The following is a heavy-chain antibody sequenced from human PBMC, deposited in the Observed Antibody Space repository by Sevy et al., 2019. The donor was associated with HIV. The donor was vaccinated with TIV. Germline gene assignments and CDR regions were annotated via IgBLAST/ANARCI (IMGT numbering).Heavy chain of an antibody. V-gene: IGHV3-53*01. CDR1: GFTVTFNS. Sequence: GWSLRLSCAATGFTVTFNSMSWVRQAPGRGLVWVSVIYVGRNTYYADSVKGRFTIFRDSFKDTVDLQMDSLRPEDSGVYYCVRERAGIDHWGQGTLVTVSS. D-gene: IGHD6-19*01. J-gene: IGHJ4*02. CDR3: VRERAGIDH. CDR2: IYVGRNT.